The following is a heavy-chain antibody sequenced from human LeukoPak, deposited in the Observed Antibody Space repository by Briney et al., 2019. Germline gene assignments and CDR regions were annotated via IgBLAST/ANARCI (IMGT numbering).Heavy chain of an antibody. CDR3: ARGSGMATINDAFDI. Sequence: SETLSLTCTVSGGSISSYYWSWIRQPPGKGLEWIGYIYYSGSTNYNPSLKSRVTISVDTSKNQFSLKLSSVTAADTAVYYCARGSGMATINDAFDIWGQGTMVTVSS. D-gene: IGHD5-24*01. CDR1: GGSISSYY. CDR2: IYYSGST. V-gene: IGHV4-59*01. J-gene: IGHJ3*02.